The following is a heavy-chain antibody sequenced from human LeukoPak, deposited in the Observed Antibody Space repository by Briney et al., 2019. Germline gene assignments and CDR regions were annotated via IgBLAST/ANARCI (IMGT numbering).Heavy chain of an antibody. CDR3: ARRAYYYDSSPSDFDY. J-gene: IGHJ4*02. CDR1: GGSISSTNNY. Sequence: SETLSLTCTVSGGSISSTNNYWAWIRQPPGKGLEWIGEINHSGSTNYNPSLKSRVTISVDTSKNRFSLKLSSVTAADTAVYYCARRAYYYDSSPSDFDYWGQGTLVTVSS. V-gene: IGHV4-39*07. CDR2: INHSGST. D-gene: IGHD3-22*01.